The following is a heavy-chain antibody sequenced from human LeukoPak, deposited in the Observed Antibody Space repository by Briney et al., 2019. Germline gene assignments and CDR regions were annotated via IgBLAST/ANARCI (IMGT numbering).Heavy chain of an antibody. Sequence: SETLSLTCAVYGGSFSGYYWSWIRQPPGKGLEWIGEINHSGSTNYNPSLKSRVTISVDTSKNQFSLKLSSVTAADTAVYYCARGTYCGGDCYSDFDYWGQGTLVTVSS. CDR3: ARGTYCGGDCYSDFDY. CDR2: INHSGST. V-gene: IGHV4-34*01. D-gene: IGHD2-21*02. CDR1: GGSFSGYY. J-gene: IGHJ4*02.